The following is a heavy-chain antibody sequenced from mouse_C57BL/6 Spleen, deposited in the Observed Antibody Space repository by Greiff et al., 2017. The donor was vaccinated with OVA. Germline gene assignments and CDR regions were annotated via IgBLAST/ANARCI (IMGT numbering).Heavy chain of an antibody. CDR2: INPYNGGT. Sequence: EVKLQQSGPVLVKPGASVKMSCKASGYTFTDYYMNWVKQSHGKSLEWIGVINPYNGGTSYNQKFKGKATLTVDKSSSTAYMELNSLTSDDSAVYYCARSRSNYPWFAYWGQGTLVTVSA. J-gene: IGHJ3*01. CDR1: GYTFTDYY. D-gene: IGHD2-5*01. V-gene: IGHV1-19*01. CDR3: ARSRSNYPWFAY.